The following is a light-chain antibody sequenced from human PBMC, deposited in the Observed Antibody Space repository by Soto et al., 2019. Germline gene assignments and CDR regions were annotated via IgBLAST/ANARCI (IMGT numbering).Light chain of an antibody. CDR3: SSYTSRSTLV. V-gene: IGLV2-14*01. Sequence: QSALTQPASVSGSPGQSITISCAGTSSDIGHYNYVSWYQQHPGKAPKLMIYEVTNRPSGVSNRFSGSKSGNTASLTISGLQAEDEADYYCSSYTSRSTLVFGTGTKVTV. CDR2: EVT. J-gene: IGLJ1*01. CDR1: SSDIGHYNY.